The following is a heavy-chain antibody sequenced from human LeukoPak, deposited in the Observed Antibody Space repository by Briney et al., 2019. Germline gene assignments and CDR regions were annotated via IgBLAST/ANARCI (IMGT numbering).Heavy chain of an antibody. CDR3: AKSRGSSTSAYAMDV. V-gene: IGHV3-23*01. CDR1: GFTFSSYA. J-gene: IGHJ6*02. Sequence: GESLRLSCAASGFTFSSYAMSWVRQAPGKGLEWVSGISGTGGNTYYADSVKGRFTISRDNSKNTLYLQMNTLRAEDTAIYYCAKSRGSSTSAYAMDVWGQGTTVTVSS. CDR2: ISGTGGNT. D-gene: IGHD2-2*01.